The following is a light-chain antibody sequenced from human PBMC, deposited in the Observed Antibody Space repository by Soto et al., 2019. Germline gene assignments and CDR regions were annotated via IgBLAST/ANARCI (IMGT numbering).Light chain of an antibody. V-gene: IGKV3-15*01. Sequence: EMVMTQSPATLSVSPGERATLSCRASQSVSRKLAWYQQRPGQAPRLLVYDTSTRATGIPGRFSGSGSGTDFTLTISSLQSEDFAVYYCQEYNNWPPKYTFGQGTKLEIK. CDR3: QEYNNWPPKYT. CDR2: DTS. J-gene: IGKJ2*01. CDR1: QSVSRK.